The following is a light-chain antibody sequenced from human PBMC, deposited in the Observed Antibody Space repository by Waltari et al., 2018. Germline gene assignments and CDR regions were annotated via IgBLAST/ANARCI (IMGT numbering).Light chain of an antibody. CDR3: AAWDDSLSGYV. CDR2: KND. Sequence: QSVQTQPPSASGTPGERVTISCSGSTSNVGTKTVNWYQHFPGMAPKLLIYKNDQRHSGVPDRFSGSKSGTSASLAISGLQSEDEAVYYCAAWDDSLSGYVFGTGTKVSV. J-gene: IGLJ1*01. V-gene: IGLV1-44*01. CDR1: TSNVGTKT.